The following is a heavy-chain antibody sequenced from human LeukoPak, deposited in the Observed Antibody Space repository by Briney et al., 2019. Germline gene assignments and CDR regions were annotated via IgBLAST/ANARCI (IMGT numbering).Heavy chain of an antibody. D-gene: IGHD6-19*01. J-gene: IGHJ4*02. V-gene: IGHV3-30*18. Sequence: GGSLRLSWAAAVITFSSYSVHWVRQAPCKGLEWVVVISYDGSKKYYADSVKGRFTISRDNSKNTLYLQMNSLRAEDTAVYYCAKQPSALAGTYDYWGQGTLVTVSS. CDR1: VITFSSYS. CDR2: ISYDGSKK. CDR3: AKQPSALAGTYDY.